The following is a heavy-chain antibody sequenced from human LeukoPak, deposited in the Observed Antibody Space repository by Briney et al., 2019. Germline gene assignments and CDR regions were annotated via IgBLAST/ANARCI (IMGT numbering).Heavy chain of an antibody. J-gene: IGHJ4*02. CDR3: AGIDFDY. V-gene: IGHV3-30*02. Sequence: GGSLRLSCAATGFTFSSYGMHWVRQAPGKGLEWVAFIRYDGSNKYYADSVKGRFTISRDNSKNTLSLQMNSLRAEDTAVYYCAGIDFDYWGQGTLVTVSS. CDR1: GFTFSSYG. CDR2: IRYDGSNK.